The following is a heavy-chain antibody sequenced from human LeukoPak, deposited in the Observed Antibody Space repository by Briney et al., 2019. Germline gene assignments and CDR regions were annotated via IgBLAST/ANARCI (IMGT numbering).Heavy chain of an antibody. CDR3: ARALTYGSGSAGFDY. J-gene: IGHJ4*02. Sequence: PSETLSLTCTVSGGSISSGSYYWSWIRQPAGKGLEWIGRIYTSGSTNYNPSLKSRVTISVDTSKNQFSLKLRSVTAADTAVYYCARALTYGSGSAGFDYWGQGTLVTVSS. D-gene: IGHD3-10*01. V-gene: IGHV4-61*02. CDR1: GGSISSGSYY. CDR2: IYTSGST.